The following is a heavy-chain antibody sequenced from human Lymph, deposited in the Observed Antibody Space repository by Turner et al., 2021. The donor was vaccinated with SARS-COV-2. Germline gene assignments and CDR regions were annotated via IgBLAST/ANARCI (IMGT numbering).Heavy chain of an antibody. Sequence: HLQLQESGPGLSKPSETLSRTCAVAGGSISSSRYYWGWIRQPPGKGLECIGNSNYNGNNDYNPTLKSRVTISVDTSKNQFSLKLSSVTAADTAVFYCARGWPQGWYVHVFDYWGQGTLVTVSS. D-gene: IGHD6-19*01. CDR1: GGSISSSRYY. V-gene: IGHV4-39*01. CDR3: ARGWPQGWYVHVFDY. CDR2: SNYNGNN. J-gene: IGHJ4*02.